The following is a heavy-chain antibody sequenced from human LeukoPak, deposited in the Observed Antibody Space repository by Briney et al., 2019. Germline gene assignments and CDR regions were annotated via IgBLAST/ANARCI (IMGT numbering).Heavy chain of an antibody. J-gene: IGHJ4*02. D-gene: IGHD5-12*01. CDR1: GGIFSSYT. CDR3: ARDDADSAYADGDY. Sequence: ASVKVSCRASGGIFSSYTISWVRQAPGQGLEWMGRIIPLLGIANYAQKFQGRVTIIADKSTSTAYMELSSLRSEDTAVYYCARDDADSAYADGDYWGQGTLVTVSS. V-gene: IGHV1-69*04. CDR2: IIPLLGIA.